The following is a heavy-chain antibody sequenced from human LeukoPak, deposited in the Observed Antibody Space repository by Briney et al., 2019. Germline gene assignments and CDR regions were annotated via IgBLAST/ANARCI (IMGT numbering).Heavy chain of an antibody. V-gene: IGHV3-48*02. CDR1: GFTFSSYS. CDR2: ISSSSSTI. J-gene: IGHJ6*02. Sequence: GGSLRLSCAASGFTFSSYSMTWVRQAPGKGLEWVSYISSSSSTIYYADSVKGRFTISRDNAKNSLYLQMNSLRDEDTAVYYCARDQSRGTMVRGVYDNYGMDVWGQGTTVTVSS. CDR3: ARDQSRGTMVRGVYDNYGMDV. D-gene: IGHD3-10*01.